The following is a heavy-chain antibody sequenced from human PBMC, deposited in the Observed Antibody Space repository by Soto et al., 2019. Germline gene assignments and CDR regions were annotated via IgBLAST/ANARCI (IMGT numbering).Heavy chain of an antibody. CDR1: GYTFTSYG. Sequence: QVQLVQSGAEVKKPGASVKVSCKASGYTFTSYGISWVRQAPGQGLEWMGWISAYNGNTNYAQKLQGRANMTTDTVKRTAYMDLRSLRADDTAVSYCARNDSGYAPPRLGYYCMDFWGKGTTFTVSS. D-gene: IGHD5-12*01. J-gene: IGHJ6*04. CDR2: ISAYNGNT. CDR3: ARNDSGYAPPRLGYYCMDF. V-gene: IGHV1-18*04.